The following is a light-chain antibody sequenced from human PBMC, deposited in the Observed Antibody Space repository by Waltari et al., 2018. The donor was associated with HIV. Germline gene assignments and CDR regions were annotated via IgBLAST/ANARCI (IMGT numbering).Light chain of an antibody. CDR1: SSKTGNPY. V-gene: IGLV1-51*01. CDR3: GTWDSSLRAVV. J-gene: IGLJ2*01. Sequence: QSTLPHPPSVTAAPAHNVSLSYHGTSSKTGNPYVTQHQQFPGTAPKLLIYDNNKRPSGIPDRFSGSKSGTSATLGVTGLQTGDEADYYCGTWDSSLRAVVFGGGTKLTVL. CDR2: DNN.